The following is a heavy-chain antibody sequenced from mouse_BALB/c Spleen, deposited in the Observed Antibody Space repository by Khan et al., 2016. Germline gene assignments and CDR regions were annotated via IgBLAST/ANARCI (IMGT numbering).Heavy chain of an antibody. CDR2: INTYTGEP. D-gene: IGHD2-1*01. V-gene: IGHV9-3-1*01. CDR1: GYTFTNYG. J-gene: IGHJ1*01. Sequence: LVESGPELKKPGETVKISCKASGYTFTNYGMNWVKQAPGKGLKWMGWINTYTGEPTYADDFKGRFAFSLETSASTAYLQINNLKNEDTATYFCASYGNYVYFDVWGAGTTVTVSS. CDR3: ASYGNYVYFDV.